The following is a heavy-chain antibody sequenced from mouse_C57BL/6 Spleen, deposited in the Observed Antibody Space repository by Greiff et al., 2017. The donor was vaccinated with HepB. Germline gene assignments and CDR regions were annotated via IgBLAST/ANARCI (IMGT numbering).Heavy chain of an antibody. J-gene: IGHJ2*01. D-gene: IGHD3-3*01. CDR1: GFTFSDYG. V-gene: IGHV5-17*01. CDR2: ISSGSSTI. CDR3: ARTYPRGLYYFDY. Sequence: VQLKESGGGLVKPGGSLKLSCAASGFTFSDYGMHWVRQAPEKGLEWVAYISSGSSTIYYADTVKGRFTISRDNAKNTLFLQMTSLRSEDTAMYYCARTYPRGLYYFDYWGQGTTLTVSS.